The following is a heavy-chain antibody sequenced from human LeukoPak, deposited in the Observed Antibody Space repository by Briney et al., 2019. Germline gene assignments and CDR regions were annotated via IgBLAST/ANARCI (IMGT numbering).Heavy chain of an antibody. V-gene: IGHV3-23*01. J-gene: IGHJ1*01. CDR1: GFTFSSYA. CDR2: INGSGGST. CDR3: ARDSPPRYFQH. Sequence: HPGGSLRLSCAASGFTFSSYAMSWVRQAPGKGLEWVSAINGSGGSTYYADSVKGRFTISRDNAKNSLYLQMNSLRVEDTAVYYCARDSPPRYFQHWGQGTLVTVSS.